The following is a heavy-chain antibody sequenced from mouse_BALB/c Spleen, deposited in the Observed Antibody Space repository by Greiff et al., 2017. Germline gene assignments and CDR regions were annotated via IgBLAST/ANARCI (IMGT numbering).Heavy chain of an antibody. CDR1: GFTFSSFG. D-gene: IGHD1-1*01. Sequence: EVQVVESGGGLVQPGGSRKLSCAASGFTFSSFGMHWVRQAPEKGLEWVAYISSGSSTIYYADTVKGRFTISRDNPKNTLFLQMTSLRSEDTAMYYCARTITTVVGPYYFDYWGQGTTLTVSS. CDR3: ARTITTVVGPYYFDY. V-gene: IGHV5-17*02. CDR2: ISSGSSTI. J-gene: IGHJ2*01.